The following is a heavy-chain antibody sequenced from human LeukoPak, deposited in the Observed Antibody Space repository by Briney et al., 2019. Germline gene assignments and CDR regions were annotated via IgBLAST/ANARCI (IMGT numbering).Heavy chain of an antibody. CDR3: AKDWGYYGSGSYWIDC. CDR2: ISVSGGST. V-gene: IGHV3-23*01. D-gene: IGHD3-10*01. Sequence: PGGSLRLSCAPCRFSFISYAMNWVRQAPGKGVEGVSVISVSGGSTYYADSVKGRFTISRDNSKNTLYLQMNSLRAEDTAVYYCAKDWGYYGSGSYWIDCWGQGTLVTVSS. J-gene: IGHJ4*02. CDR1: RFSFISYA.